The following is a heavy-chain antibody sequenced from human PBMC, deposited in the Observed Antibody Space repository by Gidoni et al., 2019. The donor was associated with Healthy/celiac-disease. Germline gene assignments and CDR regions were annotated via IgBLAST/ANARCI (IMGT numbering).Heavy chain of an antibody. CDR3: ARGGRDCSSTSCYKAARTYYFDY. J-gene: IGHJ4*02. CDR2: ISAYNGNT. D-gene: IGHD2-2*02. Sequence: QVQLVQSGAAVKKPGASVKVSCKASGYTFTSYGLSWVRQAPGQGLEWMGWISAYNGNTNYAQKLQGRVTMTTDTSTRTAYMELRSLRSDDTAVYYCARGGRDCSSTSCYKAARTYYFDYWGQGTLVTVSS. V-gene: IGHV1-18*01. CDR1: GYTFTSYG.